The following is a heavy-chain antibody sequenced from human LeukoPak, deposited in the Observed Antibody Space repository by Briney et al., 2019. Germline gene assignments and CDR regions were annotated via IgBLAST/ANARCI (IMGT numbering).Heavy chain of an antibody. Sequence: SETLSLTCAVYGGSFSGYYWSWIRQPPGKGLEWIGEINHSGSTNYNPSLKSRVTISVDTSKNQFSLKLSSVTAADTAVYYCARGPSRDYGDYVNFDYWGQGTLVTVSS. CDR1: GGSFSGYY. CDR3: ARGPSRDYGDYVNFDY. V-gene: IGHV4-34*01. D-gene: IGHD4-17*01. CDR2: INHSGST. J-gene: IGHJ4*02.